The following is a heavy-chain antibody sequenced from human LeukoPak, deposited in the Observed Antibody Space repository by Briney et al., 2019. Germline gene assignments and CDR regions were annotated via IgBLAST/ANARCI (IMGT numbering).Heavy chain of an antibody. CDR1: GFTFSSYS. D-gene: IGHD5-12*01. V-gene: IGHV3-23*01. CDR3: AKGSWLRFWDYSDY. J-gene: IGHJ4*02. Sequence: PGGSLRLSCAASGFTFSSYSMNWVRQAPGKGLEWVSAISGSGGSTYYADSVKGRFTISRDNSKNTLYLQMNSLRAEDTAVYYCAKGSWLRFWDYSDYWGQGTLVTVSS. CDR2: ISGSGGST.